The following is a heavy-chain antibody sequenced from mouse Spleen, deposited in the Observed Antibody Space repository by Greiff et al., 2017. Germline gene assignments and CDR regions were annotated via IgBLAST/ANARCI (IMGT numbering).Heavy chain of an antibody. D-gene: IGHD2-1*01. CDR2: ISSGSSTI. CDR3: AREGYGNLSWFAY. V-gene: IGHV5-17*02. CDR1: GFTFSSFG. J-gene: IGHJ3*01. Sequence: EVQLVESGGGLVQPGGSRKLSCAASGFTFSSFGMHWVRQAPEKGLEWVAYISSGSSTIYYADTVKGRFTISRDNPKNTLFLQMTSLRSEDTAMYYCAREGYGNLSWFAYWGQGTLVTVSA.